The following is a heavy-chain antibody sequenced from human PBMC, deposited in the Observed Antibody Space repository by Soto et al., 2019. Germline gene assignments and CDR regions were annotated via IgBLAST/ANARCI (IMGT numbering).Heavy chain of an antibody. D-gene: IGHD3-16*01. CDR3: ASASLYGMDV. J-gene: IGHJ6*02. CDR2: IYYSGNT. V-gene: IGHV4-30-4*01. Sequence: SEPLSLTCSVSGGSSSSGYYYWSWIRQPPGKGLEWIGHIYYSGNTYYNPSLTSRLIIAIDTSKHPFSLNGGAVKAADTAVYYCASASLYGMDVGGQGTTVTVSS. CDR1: GGSSSSGYYY.